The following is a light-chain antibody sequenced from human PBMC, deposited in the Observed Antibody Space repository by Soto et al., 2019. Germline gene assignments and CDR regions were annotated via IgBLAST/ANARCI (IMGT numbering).Light chain of an antibody. Sequence: EIVLTQSPATLSSFPGDRVTLSSSAHQYITTRLAWYQHRPGQAPRLIIYQTSLRAAGIPARFSASGSGKDFTLTISDVHREDFALYYCHQRQSWPRAFGQGTKVDI. J-gene: IGKJ1*01. CDR2: QTS. CDR3: HQRQSWPRA. CDR1: QYITTR. V-gene: IGKV3D-11*03.